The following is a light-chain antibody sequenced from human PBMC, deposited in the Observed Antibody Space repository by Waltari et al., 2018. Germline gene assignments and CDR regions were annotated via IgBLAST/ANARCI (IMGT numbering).Light chain of an antibody. CDR1: QSLDTY. J-gene: IGKJ4*01. V-gene: IGKV3-11*01. CDR3: QQRSVRPLT. CDR2: DAS. Sequence: DIILTQSPGTLSLSPGERATLSCRASQSLDTYLAWYQQKPGQAPTLILYDASKRAAGAPARFSGGGSGTDFTLTITTLESEDSAVYYCQQRSVRPLTFGGGTRLEIK.